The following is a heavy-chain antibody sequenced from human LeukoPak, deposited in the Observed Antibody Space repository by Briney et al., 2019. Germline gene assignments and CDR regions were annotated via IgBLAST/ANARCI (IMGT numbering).Heavy chain of an antibody. CDR2: ISSSSSYI. V-gene: IGHV3-21*01. J-gene: IGHJ4*02. D-gene: IGHD3-3*01. Sequence: SAGSLRLSCAASGFTFSSYSMNWVRQAPGKGLEWVSSISSSSSYIYYADSVKGRFTISRDNAKNSLYLQMNSLRAEDTAVYYCARDLADFWSGYYGYFDYWGQGTLVTVSS. CDR1: GFTFSSYS. CDR3: ARDLADFWSGYYGYFDY.